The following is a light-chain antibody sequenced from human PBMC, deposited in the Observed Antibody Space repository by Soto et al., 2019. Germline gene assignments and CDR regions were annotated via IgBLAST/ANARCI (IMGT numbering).Light chain of an antibody. V-gene: IGKV1-12*01. Sequence: DIQMTQSPSSVSTALGDRVTIPFRTSQGLSSWLAWYQQKPGKAPNPLIYAASSLHSGVPSRFSGSGSGTDSTLTISILQPEDFTTDCRPQSNSFPLTFGGGTKVDI. CDR1: QGLSSW. CDR2: AAS. J-gene: IGKJ4*01. CDR3: PQSNSFPLT.